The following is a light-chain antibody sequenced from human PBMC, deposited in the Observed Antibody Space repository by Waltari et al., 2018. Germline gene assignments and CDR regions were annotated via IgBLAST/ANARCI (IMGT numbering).Light chain of an antibody. CDR1: ASNIGSNT. V-gene: IGLV1-44*01. CDR3: AAWDDSLAGSYV. J-gene: IGLJ1*01. Sequence: QSVLTQPPSASGTPGQRVTISCSGSASNIGSNTVNWYPQLPGTAPKLVISGNNRRPAGVSDRFSGSKSGNSASLAISGLQSEDEADYFCAAWDDSLAGSYVFGTGTKVTVL. CDR2: GNN.